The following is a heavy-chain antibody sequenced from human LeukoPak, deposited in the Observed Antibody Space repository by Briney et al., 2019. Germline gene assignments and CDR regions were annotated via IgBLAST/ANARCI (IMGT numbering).Heavy chain of an antibody. Sequence: PSETLSLTCAVYGGSFSGYYWSWIRQPPGKGLEWIGEINHSGSTNYNPSLKSRVTISVDTSKNQFSLKLSSVTAADTAVYYCARGWGAAAGDGFDPWGRGTLVTVFS. D-gene: IGHD6-13*01. CDR1: GGSFSGYY. CDR3: ARGWGAAAGDGFDP. CDR2: INHSGST. J-gene: IGHJ5*02. V-gene: IGHV4-34*01.